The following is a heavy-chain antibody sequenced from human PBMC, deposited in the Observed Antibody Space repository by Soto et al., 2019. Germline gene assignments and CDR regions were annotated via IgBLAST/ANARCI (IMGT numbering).Heavy chain of an antibody. V-gene: IGHV1-24*01. D-gene: IGHD5-18*01. CDR3: ATGRYSYGPFDY. CDR2: FDPEDGET. CDR1: GYTLTELS. Sequence: ASVRVSCKVSGYTLTELSMHWVRQAPGKGLEWMGGFDPEDGETVYAQKFQGRVTMTEDTSTDTAYMELSSLRSEDTAVYYCATGRYSYGPFDYWGQGTQVTVSS. J-gene: IGHJ4*02.